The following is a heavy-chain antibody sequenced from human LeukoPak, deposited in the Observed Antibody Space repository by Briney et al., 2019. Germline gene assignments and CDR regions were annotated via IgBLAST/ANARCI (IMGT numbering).Heavy chain of an antibody. CDR2: IYSGGST. J-gene: IGHJ4*02. V-gene: IGHV3-53*04. CDR3: ARGLGDYVDY. CDR1: GFTVSSNY. Sequence: GGSLRLSCAAPGFTVSSNYMSWVRQAPGKGLEWVSVIYSGGSTYYADSVKGRFTISRHNSKNTLYLQMNSLRAEDTAVYYCARGLGDYVDYWGQGTLVTVSS.